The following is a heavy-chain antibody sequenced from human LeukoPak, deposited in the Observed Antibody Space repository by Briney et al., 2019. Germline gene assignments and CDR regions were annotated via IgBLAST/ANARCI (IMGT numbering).Heavy chain of an antibody. CDR2: IYSSGTT. D-gene: IGHD4-11*01. J-gene: IGHJ6*03. CDR1: GGSLSSSSYY. Sequence: SETLSLTCTVSGGSLSSSSYYWGWIRQPPGKGLEWIGSIYSSGTTYYNPSLKSRVTISVDTSKNQFSLKLSSVTAADTAVHYCARDRYDYSNYYYYYMDVWGKGTTVTVSS. V-gene: IGHV4-39*07. CDR3: ARDRYDYSNYYYYYMDV.